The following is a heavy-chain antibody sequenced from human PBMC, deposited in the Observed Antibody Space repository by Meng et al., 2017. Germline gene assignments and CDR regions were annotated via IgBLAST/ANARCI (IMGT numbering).Heavy chain of an antibody. CDR2: ISYDGSNK. CDR3: AKELRPNDA. J-gene: IGHJ5*02. Sequence: GQLLESGGGLVQPGGSLRLSCAASGFTFSSYAMSWVRQAPGKGLEWVAVISYDGSNKYYADSVKGRFTISRDNSKNTLYLQMDSLRVEDTALYYCAKELRPNDAWGQGTLVTVSS. D-gene: IGHD2-8*01. V-gene: IGHV3-30*07. CDR1: GFTFSSYA.